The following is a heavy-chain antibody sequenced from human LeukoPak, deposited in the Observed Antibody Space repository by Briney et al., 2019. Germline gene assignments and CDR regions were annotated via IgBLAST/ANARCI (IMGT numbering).Heavy chain of an antibody. CDR1: GGSISSGSYY. CDR2: IYTSGST. D-gene: IGHD5-18*01. V-gene: IGHV4-61*02. Sequence: SETLSPTCTVSGGSISSGSYYWSWIRQPAGKGLEWIGRIYTSGSTNYSPSLKSRVTISVDTSKNQFSLKLSSVTAADTAVYYCAKEIQLWGIVWFDPWGQGTLVTVSS. J-gene: IGHJ5*02. CDR3: AKEIQLWGIVWFDP.